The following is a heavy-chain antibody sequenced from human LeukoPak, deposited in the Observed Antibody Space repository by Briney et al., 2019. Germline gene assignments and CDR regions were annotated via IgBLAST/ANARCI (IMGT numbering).Heavy chain of an antibody. V-gene: IGHV3-21*01. D-gene: IGHD3-10*01. Sequence: GGSLRLSCAASGFSFSGYTMNWVRQAPGKGLEWVSSISSRSSNIYYTDSVKGRFTISRDNAKNSVYLQMNSLRVEDTAVYYCARDVLIMGGGQGTMVTVSS. J-gene: IGHJ3*01. CDR3: ARDVLIMG. CDR2: ISSRSSNI. CDR1: GFSFSGYT.